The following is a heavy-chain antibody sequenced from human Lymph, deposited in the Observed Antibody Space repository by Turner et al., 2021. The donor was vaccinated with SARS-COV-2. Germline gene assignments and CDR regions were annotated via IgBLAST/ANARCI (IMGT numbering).Heavy chain of an antibody. V-gene: IGHV4-30-4*01. D-gene: IGHD2-8*01. J-gene: IGHJ4*02. CDR2: IYYSGGT. CDR1: GGSISSGDYY. CDR3: ARVVVLRRAYFDY. Sequence: QVQLQESGPGLVKPSQTLSLTCTVSGGSISSGDYYWGWICQPPGKGLEWIGYIYYSGGTFNNPSLKSRVTISVDTSKNQLSLKLSSVTAADTAVYYCARVVVLRRAYFDYWGQGTLVTVSS.